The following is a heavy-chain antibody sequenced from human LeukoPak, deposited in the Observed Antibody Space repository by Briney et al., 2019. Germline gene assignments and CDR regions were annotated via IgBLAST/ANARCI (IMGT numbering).Heavy chain of an antibody. V-gene: IGHV3-74*01. CDR2: INSDGSST. CDR3: ASNHGSGSYYKYYYYGMDV. J-gene: IGHJ6*04. D-gene: IGHD3-10*01. CDR1: GFTFSSYW. Sequence: GGSLRLSCAASGFTFSSYWMHWVRQAPGKGLVWVSRINSDGSSTSYADSVKGRFTISRDNAKNTLYLQMNSLRAEDTAVYYCASNHGSGSYYKYYYYGMDVWGKGTTVTVSS.